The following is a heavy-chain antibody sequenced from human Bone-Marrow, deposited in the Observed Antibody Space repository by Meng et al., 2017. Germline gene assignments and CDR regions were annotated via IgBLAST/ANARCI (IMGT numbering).Heavy chain of an antibody. CDR1: GGSFSGYY. CDR3: ARDRVRGVTYYYYGMDV. J-gene: IGHJ6*01. V-gene: IGHV4-34*01. Sequence: ESLKISCAVYGGSFSGYYWSWIRQPPGKGLEWIGEINHSGSTNYNPSLKSRVTISVDTSKNQFSLKLSSVTAADTAVYYCARDRVRGVTYYYYGMDVWGQGNTVTGAS. D-gene: IGHD3-10*01. CDR2: INHSGST.